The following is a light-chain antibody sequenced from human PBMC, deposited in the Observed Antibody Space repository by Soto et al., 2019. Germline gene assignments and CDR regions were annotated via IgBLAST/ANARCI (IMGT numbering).Light chain of an antibody. J-gene: IGKJ3*01. Sequence: EIQMTQSPSSLSVSVGDRVTSTCQASQDISNYLNWYQQKPGKAPKLLIYDASNLETGVPSRFSGSGSGTDFTFNTGSWKPEDIATYYCQQYDNLRFTFGPGTKVDIQ. CDR3: QQYDNLRFT. CDR1: QDISNY. CDR2: DAS. V-gene: IGKV1-33*01.